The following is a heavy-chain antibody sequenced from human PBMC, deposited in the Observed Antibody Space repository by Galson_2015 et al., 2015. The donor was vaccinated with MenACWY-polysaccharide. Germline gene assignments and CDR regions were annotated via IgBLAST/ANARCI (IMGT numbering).Heavy chain of an antibody. J-gene: IGHJ4*02. Sequence: SVKVSCKASGYTFISYVMHWVRQAPGQRLEWMGWINAGNGNTKYSQRFQGRVTITRDTSASTTYMELSSLRSEDTAVYSCVRALCDSSGADYWGQGTLVTVSS. CDR3: VRALCDSSGADY. D-gene: IGHD6-6*01. CDR2: INAGNGNT. CDR1: GYTFISYV. V-gene: IGHV1-3*01.